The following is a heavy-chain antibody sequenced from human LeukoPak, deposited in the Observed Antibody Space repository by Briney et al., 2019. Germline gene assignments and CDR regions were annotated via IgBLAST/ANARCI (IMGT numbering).Heavy chain of an antibody. V-gene: IGHV1-69*05. J-gene: IGHJ3*02. D-gene: IGHD3-22*01. CDR1: GGTFSSYA. CDR3: ARRGWAYYYDSSAFGAFDI. Sequence: GASVKVSCKASGGTFSSYAISWVRQAPGQGLEWMGRIIPIFGTANYAQKFQGRVTITTDESTSTAYMELSSLRSEDMAVYYCARRGWAYYYDSSAFGAFDIWGQGTMVTVSS. CDR2: IIPIFGTA.